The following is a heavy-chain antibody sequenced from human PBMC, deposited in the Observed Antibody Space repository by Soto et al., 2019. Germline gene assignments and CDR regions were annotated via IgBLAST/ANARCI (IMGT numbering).Heavy chain of an antibody. CDR2: IYGSGST. Sequence: SETLSLTCTVSNYSISSGHYWAWIRQPPGKGLEWIGSIYGSGSTYYNPSLKSRVTMSVDTSRNQFSLKMTFVTAADAAVYYCARVLTHNWNDGGYDFWGQGTLVTVSS. CDR1: NYSISSGHY. D-gene: IGHD1-20*01. CDR3: ARVLTHNWNDGGYDF. V-gene: IGHV4-38-2*02. J-gene: IGHJ4*02.